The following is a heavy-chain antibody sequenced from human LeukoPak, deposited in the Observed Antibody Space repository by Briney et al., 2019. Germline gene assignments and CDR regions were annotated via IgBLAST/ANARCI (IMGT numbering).Heavy chain of an antibody. CDR3: ARSSVYWFDP. CDR2: IYPGDSQT. V-gene: IGHV5-51*01. J-gene: IGHJ5*02. CDR1: GYSFANYW. Sequence: GESLKISCKGSGYSFANYWIGWVRQMPGKGLEWMGIIYPGDSQTRYSPSFQGQVTISADKFISTAYLQWSSLKASDTAIYYCARSSVYWFDPWGQGTLVTVSS. D-gene: IGHD5/OR15-5a*01.